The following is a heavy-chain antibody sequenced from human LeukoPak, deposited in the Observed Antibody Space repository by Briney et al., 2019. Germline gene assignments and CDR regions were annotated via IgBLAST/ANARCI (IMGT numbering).Heavy chain of an antibody. V-gene: IGHV4-59*08. CDR3: ASTTAMDAFDI. CDR1: GGSISSYY. J-gene: IGHJ3*02. D-gene: IGHD4-17*01. Sequence: SETLSLTCTVSGGSISSYYWSWIRQPPGKGLEWIGYIYYSGSTNYNPSLKSRVTISVDTSKNQFSLKLSSVTAADTAVYYCASTTAMDAFDIWDQGTMVTVSS. CDR2: IYYSGST.